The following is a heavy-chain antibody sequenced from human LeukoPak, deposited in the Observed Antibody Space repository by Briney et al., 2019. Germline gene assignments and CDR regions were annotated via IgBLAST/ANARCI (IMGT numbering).Heavy chain of an antibody. CDR1: GFTFDDYA. Sequence: GGSLRLSCAASGFTFDDYAMHWVRQAPGKGLEWVSGISWNSGSIGYADSVKGRFTISRDNAKNSLYLQMNSLSAEDTAVYYCARRPTITGTTLFDFWGQGTLVTVSS. CDR2: ISWNSGSI. D-gene: IGHD1-7*01. CDR3: ARRPTITGTTLFDF. J-gene: IGHJ4*02. V-gene: IGHV3-9*01.